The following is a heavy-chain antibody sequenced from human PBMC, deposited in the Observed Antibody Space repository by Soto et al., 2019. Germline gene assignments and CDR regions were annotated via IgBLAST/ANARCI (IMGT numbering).Heavy chain of an antibody. Sequence: QVTLKESGPVLVKPTETLTLTCTVSGFSLSNARMGVTWIRQPPGKALEGLAHIFSSNDAKSYSTSLKSRLTISKDTSNNQVVLSITNMDPLDTGTYYCARMRPSYYGSWSYCDDYLGQGALVTVSS. V-gene: IGHV2-26*01. CDR1: GFSLSNARMG. CDR3: ARMRPSYYGSWSYCDDY. J-gene: IGHJ4*02. CDR2: IFSSNDAK. D-gene: IGHD3-10*01.